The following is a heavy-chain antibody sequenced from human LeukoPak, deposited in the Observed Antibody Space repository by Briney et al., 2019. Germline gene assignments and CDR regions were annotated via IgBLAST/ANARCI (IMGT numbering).Heavy chain of an antibody. CDR2: ISYDGSNK. J-gene: IGHJ3*02. CDR1: GFTFSSYT. D-gene: IGHD1-26*01. Sequence: PGGSLRLSCAASGFTFSSYTMHWVRQAPGKGLEWVAVISYDGSNKYYADSVKGRFTISRDNSKNTLYLQMNSLRAEDTAVYYCAMKKVGGSYWLVAFDIWGQGTMVTVSS. CDR3: AMKKVGGSYWLVAFDI. V-gene: IGHV3-30-3*01.